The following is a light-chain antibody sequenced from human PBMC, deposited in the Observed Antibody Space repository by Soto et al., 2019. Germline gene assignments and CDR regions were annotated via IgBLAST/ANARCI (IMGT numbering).Light chain of an antibody. CDR2: AAA. CDR3: QTYNSAPPWS. CDR1: QAISNY. Sequence: DIQLTQYPSSLSASVGDSVTITCRATQAISNYLAWYQQKTGKVPNLLIYAAATLQSGVPSRFSGSGSGTDVTLTISSLQPEDVATYFCQTYNSAPPWSVGQGTKVEI. J-gene: IGKJ1*01. V-gene: IGKV1-27*01.